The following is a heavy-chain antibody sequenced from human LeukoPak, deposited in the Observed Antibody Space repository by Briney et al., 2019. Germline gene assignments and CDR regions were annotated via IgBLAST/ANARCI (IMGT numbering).Heavy chain of an antibody. D-gene: IGHD4-11*01. V-gene: IGHV3-30-3*01. J-gene: IGHJ4*02. CDR3: ASDYGNPDVVDY. Sequence: GGSLRLSCAASGFTFSSYAMSWVRQAPGKGLEWVAAVSYDGTKKYYADSVKGRFTISRDSSKNTLYLQMNSLGVEDTAVYYCASDYGNPDVVDYWGQGTLVTVSS. CDR2: VSYDGTKK. CDR1: GFTFSSYA.